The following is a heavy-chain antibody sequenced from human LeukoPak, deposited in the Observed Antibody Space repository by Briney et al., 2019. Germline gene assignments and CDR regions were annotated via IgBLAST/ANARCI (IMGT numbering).Heavy chain of an antibody. Sequence: PGESLKISCKGSGYTFITYXIXXVRQMPGXXXXXXGIIYPGDSDTRYSPSFQGQVTISADKSITTAYLQWSSLKASDTAMYYCARVMTTLTGFDFWGQGTLVTVSS. CDR3: ARVMTTLTGFDF. CDR2: IYPGDSDT. CDR1: GYTFITYX. V-gene: IGHV5-51*01. D-gene: IGHD2/OR15-2a*01. J-gene: IGHJ4*02.